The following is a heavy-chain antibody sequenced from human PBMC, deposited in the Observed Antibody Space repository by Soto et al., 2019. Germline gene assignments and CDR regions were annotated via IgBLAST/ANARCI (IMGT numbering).Heavy chain of an antibody. CDR2: IIPIFGTA. J-gene: IGHJ6*02. Sequence: ASVKVSCKASGGTFSSYAISWVRQAPGQGLEWMGGIIPIFGTANYAQKFQGRVTITADESTSTAYMELSSLRSEETAVYYCARDVLAARRYYYYYGMDVWGQGTTVTVSS. CDR1: GGTFSSYA. CDR3: ARDVLAARRYYYYYGMDV. D-gene: IGHD6-6*01. V-gene: IGHV1-69*13.